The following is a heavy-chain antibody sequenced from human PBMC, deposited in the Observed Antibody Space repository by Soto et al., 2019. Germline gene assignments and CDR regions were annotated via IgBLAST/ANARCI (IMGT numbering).Heavy chain of an antibody. CDR3: ARPKLELRGYWNSDL. D-gene: IGHD1-7*01. CDR1: GGSISKYY. V-gene: IGHV4-59*01. Sequence: QVQLQESGPGLVKPSETLSLTCTVSGGSISKYYWSWIRQPPGKGLEWIGSINYSGSTNYNPSLKSRVTISVDTSKTQFPLKLSSVPAADTAVYYCARPKLELRGYWNSDLWGRGTLVTVSS. CDR2: INYSGST. J-gene: IGHJ2*01.